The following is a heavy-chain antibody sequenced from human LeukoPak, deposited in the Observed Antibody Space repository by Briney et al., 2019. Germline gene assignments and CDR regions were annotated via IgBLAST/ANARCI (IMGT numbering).Heavy chain of an antibody. CDR3: ARSSGWFTYFDY. CDR1: GGSISSYY. J-gene: IGHJ4*02. D-gene: IGHD6-19*01. V-gene: IGHV4-59*08. Sequence: PSETLSLTCTVSGGSISSYYWSWIRQPPGKGLEWIGYIYYSGSTNYNPSLKSRVTISVDTSKNQFPLKLSSVTAADTAVYYCARSSGWFTYFDYWGQGTLVTVSS. CDR2: IYYSGST.